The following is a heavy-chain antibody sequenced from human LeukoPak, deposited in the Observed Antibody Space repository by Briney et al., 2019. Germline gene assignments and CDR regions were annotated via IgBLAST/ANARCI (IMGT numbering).Heavy chain of an antibody. CDR3: ATECYDSGLGSGYMDV. V-gene: IGHV4-39*07. Sequence: SETLSLTCTISDDSISNNRYFWAWIRQPPGKGLEWIGSINYSGSTYYNPSLKSRVTISVDTSKNQFSLKLSSVTAADTAVYYCATECYDSGLGSGYMDVWGKGTTVTVSS. J-gene: IGHJ6*03. CDR2: INYSGST. D-gene: IGHD3-3*01. CDR1: DDSISNNRYF.